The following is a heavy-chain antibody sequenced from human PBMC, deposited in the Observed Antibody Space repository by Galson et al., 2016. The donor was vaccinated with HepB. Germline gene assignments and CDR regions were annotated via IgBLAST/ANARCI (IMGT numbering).Heavy chain of an antibody. V-gene: IGHV3-30*04. CDR3: AKAALVGPTHPLEF. D-gene: IGHD1-26*01. Sequence: SLRLSCAASGFIFSNYAVLWVRQAPGKGPEWVAAISEDGSTRDYIDSVKGRLTVSRDNSKNTFYLQMNSLRAEDRAVYYCAKAALVGPTHPLEFWGPGTLVTVSS. CDR2: ISEDGSTR. CDR1: GFIFSNYA. J-gene: IGHJ4*02.